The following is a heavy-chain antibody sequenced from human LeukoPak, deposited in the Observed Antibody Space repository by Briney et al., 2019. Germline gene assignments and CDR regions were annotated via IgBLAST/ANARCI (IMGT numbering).Heavy chain of an antibody. J-gene: IGHJ4*02. V-gene: IGHV3-7*01. CDR1: GFTFSSYW. CDR2: IKQDGSEK. Sequence: QSGGSLRLSCAASGFTFSSYWMSWVRQAPGKGLEWVANIKQDGSEKYYVDSVKGRFTISRDNAKNSLYLQMNSLRAVDTAVYYCARGPPNYYESSGYLYLWGQGTLVTVST. D-gene: IGHD3-22*01. CDR3: ARGPPNYYESSGYLYL.